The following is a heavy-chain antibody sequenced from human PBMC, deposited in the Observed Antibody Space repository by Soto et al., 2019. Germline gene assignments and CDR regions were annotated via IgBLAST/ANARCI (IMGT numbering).Heavy chain of an antibody. Sequence: QVQLVESGGGLVKPGGSLSLSCAASGFTFSDYYMSWIRQAPGQGLEWVSYISSSGSTIYYADSVKGRFTISRDNAKNSLYLQMNSMRAEDTAVYYCASVGGLMADDWYFALWGRGTLVTFSS. CDR3: ASVGGLMADDWYFAL. J-gene: IGHJ2*01. CDR2: ISSSGSTI. V-gene: IGHV3-11*01. D-gene: IGHD2-8*01. CDR1: GFTFSDYY.